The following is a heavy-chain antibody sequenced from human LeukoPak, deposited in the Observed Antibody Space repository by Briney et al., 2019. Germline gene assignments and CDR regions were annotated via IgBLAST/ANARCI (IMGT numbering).Heavy chain of an antibody. Sequence: GATVKISCKSSGYTFSDYYIHWVRQAPGGGLQWLGRVDPEDAKAVYSENLQGRVTITADSFSDSTYMFLGSLTSEDTAFYATSGRSSLAFDVWGQGTVVTVSS. CDR1: GYTFSDYY. J-gene: IGHJ3*01. V-gene: IGHV1-69-2*01. D-gene: IGHD3-10*01. CDR2: VDPEDAKA. CDR3: SGRSSLAFDV.